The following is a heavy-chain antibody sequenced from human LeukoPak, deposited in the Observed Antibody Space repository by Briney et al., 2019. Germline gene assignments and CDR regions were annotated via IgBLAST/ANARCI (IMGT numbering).Heavy chain of an antibody. V-gene: IGHV4-59*08. J-gene: IGHJ3*02. CDR1: GGSISRYY. CDR3: ARRPRSGRDAFDI. Sequence: PSETLSLTCTVSGGSISRYYWSWIRQPPGKRLEWIGYISYTGSTNYNPSLKSRLTMSVDTPSNQFSLKLSSVTAADTAVYYCARRPRSGRDAFDIWGQGTMVTVSS. D-gene: IGHD2-15*01. CDR2: ISYTGST.